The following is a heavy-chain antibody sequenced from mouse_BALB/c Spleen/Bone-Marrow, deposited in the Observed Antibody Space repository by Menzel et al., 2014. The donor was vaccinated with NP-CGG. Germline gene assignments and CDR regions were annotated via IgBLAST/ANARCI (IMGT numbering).Heavy chain of an antibody. Sequence: VQVVESGPGLVAPSQSLSITCTVSGFSLTDYGVNWVRQPPGKGLEWLGMIWGDGGTDYNSALKSRLSISKDNSKSQVFLKMNSLQTDDTARYYCARNYYDSSFYFDYWGQGTTLTVSS. D-gene: IGHD1-1*01. CDR2: IWGDGGT. J-gene: IGHJ2*01. V-gene: IGHV2-6-7*01. CDR1: GFSLTDYG. CDR3: ARNYYDSSFYFDY.